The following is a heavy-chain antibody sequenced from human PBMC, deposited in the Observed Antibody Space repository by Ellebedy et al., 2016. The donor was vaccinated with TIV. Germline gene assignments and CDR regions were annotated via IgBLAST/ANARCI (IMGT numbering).Heavy chain of an antibody. CDR3: AQRRYSSGWYGMDV. CDR2: ISCSGGRT. J-gene: IGHJ6*02. V-gene: IGHV3-23*01. CDR1: TFTFSSYA. D-gene: IGHD6-19*01. Sequence: GESLKISCAASTFTFSSYAMSWVHQAPGKGLEWVSDISCSGGRTYYADSVKGRFTISRDNSKNMLFLQMNSLRAEDTAVYYCAQRRYSSGWYGMDVWGQGTTVTVSS.